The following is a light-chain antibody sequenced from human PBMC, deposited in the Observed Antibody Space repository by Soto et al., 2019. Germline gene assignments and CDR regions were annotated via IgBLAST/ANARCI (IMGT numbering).Light chain of an antibody. CDR3: CSYAGSSTYV. Sequence: QSVLTQPASVSGSPGQSITISCTGTSSDVGTYNLVSWYQHHPGKAPKLMIYEGSKRPSGVSNRFSGSKSGNTASLTISGLQAEDEADYYCCSYAGSSTYVFGPGTNLTVL. V-gene: IGLV2-23*01. J-gene: IGLJ1*01. CDR2: EGS. CDR1: SSDVGTYNL.